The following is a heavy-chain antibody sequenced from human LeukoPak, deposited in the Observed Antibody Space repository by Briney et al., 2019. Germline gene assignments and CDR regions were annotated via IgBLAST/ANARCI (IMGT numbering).Heavy chain of an antibody. CDR3: ARDNSVVVAGAYFDY. D-gene: IGHD6-19*01. J-gene: IGHJ4*02. Sequence: SETLSLTCTVSGGSISSYYWSWIRQPPGKGLGWIGYIYTSGSTNYNPSLKSRVTISVDTSKNQFSLKLSYVTAADTAVYYCARDNSVVVAGAYFDYWGQGTLVTVSS. CDR2: IYTSGST. V-gene: IGHV4-59*01. CDR1: GGSISSYY.